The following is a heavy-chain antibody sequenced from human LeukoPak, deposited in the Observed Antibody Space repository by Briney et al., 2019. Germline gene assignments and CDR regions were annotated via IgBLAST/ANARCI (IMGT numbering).Heavy chain of an antibody. CDR3: ARDQSRSSEDY. CDR1: GYSISSGYY. CDR2: TFHTGST. J-gene: IGHJ4*02. Sequence: SETLALTCTVSGYSISSGYYWARIRPPPGKGLEWIGRTFHTGSTYYTASLKRRVTISVDTSKNQFSLKLNSVTAADTAVYYCARDQSRSSEDYWGQGTLVTVSS. V-gene: IGHV4-38-2*02. D-gene: IGHD6-13*01.